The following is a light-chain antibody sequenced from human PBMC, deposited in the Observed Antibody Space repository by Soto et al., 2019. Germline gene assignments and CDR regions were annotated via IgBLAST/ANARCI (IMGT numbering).Light chain of an antibody. CDR3: XXXGXSPRT. CDR1: QSVSSSY. Sequence: EIVLTQSPGTLSLSPGERATLSCRASQSVSSSYLAWYQQKPGQAPRLLIYGASSRATGIQDRFSGSGSGTDFTLTISRLEPEDFAVYXXXXXGXSPRTFGQGTKVDIK. J-gene: IGKJ1*01. V-gene: IGKV3-20*01. CDR2: GAS.